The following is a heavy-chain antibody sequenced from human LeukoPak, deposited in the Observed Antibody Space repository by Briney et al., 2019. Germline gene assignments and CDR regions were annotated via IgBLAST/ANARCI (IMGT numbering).Heavy chain of an antibody. J-gene: IGHJ4*02. V-gene: IGHV3-23*01. D-gene: IGHD3-10*01. CDR3: AKEQTSSGYFDY. CDR2: ISGNGGRT. Sequence: SGGSLGLSCAASGFTFNNYAMSWVRQAPGKGLEWVAAISGNGGRTYYRDSVKGRFTISRDNPKNTLYLLMNSLSAEDTALYYCAKEQTSSGYFDYWGQGTLVTVSS. CDR1: GFTFNNYA.